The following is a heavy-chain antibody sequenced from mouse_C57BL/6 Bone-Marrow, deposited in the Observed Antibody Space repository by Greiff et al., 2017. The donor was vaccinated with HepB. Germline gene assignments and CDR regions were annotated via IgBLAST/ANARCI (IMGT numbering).Heavy chain of an antibody. CDR2: INPSSGYT. Sequence: QVQLQQSGAELAKPGASVKLSCKASGYTFTSYWMHWVNQRPGQGLEWIGYINPSSGYTKYNQKFKDKATLTADKSSSTAYMQLSSLTYEDAAVYYCASFGYVWYFDVWGTGTTVTVSS. V-gene: IGHV1-7*01. J-gene: IGHJ1*03. D-gene: IGHD2-2*01. CDR3: ASFGYVWYFDV. CDR1: GYTFTSYW.